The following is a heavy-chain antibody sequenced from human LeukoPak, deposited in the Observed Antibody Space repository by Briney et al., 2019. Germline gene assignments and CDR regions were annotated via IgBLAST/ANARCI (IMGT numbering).Heavy chain of an antibody. V-gene: IGHV1-8*03. J-gene: IGHJ5*02. Sequence: GASVKVSCKASGYTFTSYDINWVRQATGQGLEWMGWMNPNSGNTGYAQKFQGRVTITRNTSISTAYMELSSLRSEDTAVYYCARSKYVPAANNWFDPWGQGTLVTVSS. CDR3: ARSKYVPAANNWFDP. D-gene: IGHD2-2*01. CDR2: MNPNSGNT. CDR1: GYTFTSYD.